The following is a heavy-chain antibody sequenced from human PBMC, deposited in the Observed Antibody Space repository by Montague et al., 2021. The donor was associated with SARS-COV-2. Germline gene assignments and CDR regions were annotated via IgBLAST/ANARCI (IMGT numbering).Heavy chain of an antibody. CDR3: ARWKLYCSGGSCYSNRFDI. Sequence: SETLSLTCTVSGGSISSSSYYWGWIRQPPGKGLEWIGSIYYSGSTYYNPSLKSRVTISVATSKNRFSLKLSSVTAADTAVYYCARWKLYCSGGSCYSNRFDIWGQGTMVTVSS. J-gene: IGHJ3*02. V-gene: IGHV4-39*01. CDR1: GGSISSSSYY. CDR2: IYYSGST. D-gene: IGHD2-15*01.